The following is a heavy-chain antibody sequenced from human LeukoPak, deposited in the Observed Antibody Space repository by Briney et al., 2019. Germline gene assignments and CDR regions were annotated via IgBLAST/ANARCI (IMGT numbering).Heavy chain of an antibody. CDR3: ARSPVHYDILTGYSHPLDH. CDR1: AYTFNNYA. J-gene: IGHJ4*02. CDR2: ISYDGSNK. D-gene: IGHD3-9*01. V-gene: IGHV3-30*04. Sequence: GGSLRLSCATSAYTFNNYAMHWVRQAPGKGLEWVALISYDGSNKYVDSVKGRFTISRDNSNNMLYLQMSSLRVEDTAVYYCARSPVHYDILTGYSHPLDHWGQGTLVTVSS.